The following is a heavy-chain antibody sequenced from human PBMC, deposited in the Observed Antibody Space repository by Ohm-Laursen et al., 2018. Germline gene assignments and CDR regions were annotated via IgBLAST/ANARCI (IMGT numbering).Heavy chain of an antibody. V-gene: IGHV3-53*01. Sequence: SLRLSCAASGFTFSSYGMHWVRQAPGKGLEWVSVIYHDGSTLYADSVKGRFTISRDISKNTLYFQMNRLTAEDTAVYYCARLNGVGYYFDFWGQGTLVTVSS. CDR3: ARLNGVGYYFDF. D-gene: IGHD7-27*01. J-gene: IGHJ4*02. CDR2: IYHDGST. CDR1: GFTFSSYG.